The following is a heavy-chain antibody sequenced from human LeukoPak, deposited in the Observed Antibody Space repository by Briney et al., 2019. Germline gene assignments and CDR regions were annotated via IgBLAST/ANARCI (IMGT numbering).Heavy chain of an antibody. D-gene: IGHD2-2*01. CDR3: AGDVVVPAGRTYYYYGMDV. V-gene: IGHV4-31*03. Sequence: PSATLSLTCTVSGGSISSGGYYWSWIRQHPGKGLEWIGYIYYSGSTYYNPSLKSRVTISVDTSKNQFSLKLSSVTAADTAVYYCAGDVVVPAGRTYYYYGMDVWGQGTTVTVSS. J-gene: IGHJ6*02. CDR2: IYYSGST. CDR1: GGSISSGGYY.